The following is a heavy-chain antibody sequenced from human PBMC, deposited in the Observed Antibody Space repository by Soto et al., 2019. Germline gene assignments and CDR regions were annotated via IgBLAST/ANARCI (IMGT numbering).Heavy chain of an antibody. J-gene: IGHJ6*02. D-gene: IGHD3-16*01. V-gene: IGHV1-46*01. CDR1: GYTFPSYY. CDR2: INPSGGST. Sequence: ASVKVSCKASGYTFPSYYMHWVRQAPGQGLEWMGIINPSGGSTSYAQKFQGRVTMTRDTSTSTVYMVLSSLRSEDTAVYYCARAKVDSLFGLYYYGMDVWGQGTTVTVSS. CDR3: ARAKVDSLFGLYYYGMDV.